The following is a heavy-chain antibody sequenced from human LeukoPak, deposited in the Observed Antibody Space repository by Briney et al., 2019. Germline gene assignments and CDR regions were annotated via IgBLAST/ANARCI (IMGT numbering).Heavy chain of an antibody. J-gene: IGHJ6*02. CDR3: ARGGHPRFMIVVGNYGMDV. D-gene: IGHD3-22*01. CDR2: ISGSGGST. Sequence: GGSLRLSCAASGFTFSSYAMSWVRQAPGKGLEWVSAISGSGGSTYYADSVKGRFTISRDNSKNTLYLQMNRLRAEDTAVYYCARGGHPRFMIVVGNYGMDVWGQGTTVTVSS. CDR1: GFTFSSYA. V-gene: IGHV3-23*01.